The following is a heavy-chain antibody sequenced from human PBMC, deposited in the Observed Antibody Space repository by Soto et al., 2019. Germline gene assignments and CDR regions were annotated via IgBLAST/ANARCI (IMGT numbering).Heavy chain of an antibody. D-gene: IGHD4-17*01. J-gene: IGHJ4*02. Sequence: ASVKVSCKASGYTFTTYALYLVRQAPVQNLELIVWINGGNFNTRYSQNFQGRFTISIYTSATTFYIELISLISEDSAVYYCAREVRLPILGFDSWGQGTLVTVSS. V-gene: IGHV1-3*01. CDR2: INGGNFNT. CDR1: GYTFTTYA. CDR3: AREVRLPILGFDS.